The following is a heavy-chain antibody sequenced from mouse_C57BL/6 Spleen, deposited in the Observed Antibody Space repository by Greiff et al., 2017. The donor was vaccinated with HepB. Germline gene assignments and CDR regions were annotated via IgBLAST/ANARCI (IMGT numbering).Heavy chain of an antibody. Sequence: VKLMESGAELVRPGASVKLSCKASGYTFTDYYINWVKQRPGQGLEWIARIYPGSGNTYYNEKFKGKATLTAEKSSSTAYMQLSSLTSEDSAVYFCARGDSSGDGYSFDSWGPGTTLTVSS. CDR1: GYTFTDYY. D-gene: IGHD3-2*02. V-gene: IGHV1-76*01. J-gene: IGHJ2*01. CDR3: ARGDSSGDGYSFDS. CDR2: IYPGSGNT.